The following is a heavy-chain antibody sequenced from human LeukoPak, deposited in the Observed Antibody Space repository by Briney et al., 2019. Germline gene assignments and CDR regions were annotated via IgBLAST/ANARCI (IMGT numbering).Heavy chain of an antibody. CDR2: IYSGGST. CDR1: RFTVSSNF. Sequence: PGGSLRLSCAASRFTVSSNFMSWVRQAPGKGLEWVSVIYSGGSTYYADSVKGRFTISRDNSKNTLYLQMNSLRAEDTAVYYCAKDGVYSGYDYRSYWGQGTLVTVSS. V-gene: IGHV3-66*01. CDR3: AKDGVYSGYDYRSY. J-gene: IGHJ4*02. D-gene: IGHD5-12*01.